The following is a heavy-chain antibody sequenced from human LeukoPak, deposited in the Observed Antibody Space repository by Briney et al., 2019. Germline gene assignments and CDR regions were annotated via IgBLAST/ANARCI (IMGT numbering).Heavy chain of an antibody. CDR2: IIPIFGTA. J-gene: IGHJ5*02. V-gene: IGHV1-69*01. Sequence: SVKVSCKASGGTFSSYAISWVRQAPGQGLEWMGGIIPIFGTANYAQKFQGRVTITADESTSTAYMELSSLRPEDTAVYYCARGGGTTYYDILTGYKKNWFGPWGQGTLVTVSS. D-gene: IGHD3-9*01. CDR3: ARGGGTTYYDILTGYKKNWFGP. CDR1: GGTFSSYA.